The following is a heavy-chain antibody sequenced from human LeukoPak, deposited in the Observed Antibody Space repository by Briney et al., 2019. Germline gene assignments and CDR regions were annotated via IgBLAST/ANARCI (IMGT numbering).Heavy chain of an antibody. CDR1: GGSISSGSYY. CDR3: ARWGDRQWLGGVGYYYYYMDV. Sequence: PSQTLSLTCTVSGGSISSGSYYWSWIRQPAGKGLEWIGRIYTSGSTNYNPSLKSRVTISVDTSKNQFSLKLSSVTAADTAVYYCARWGDRQWLGGVGYYYYYMDVWGKGTTVTVSS. V-gene: IGHV4-61*02. D-gene: IGHD6-19*01. J-gene: IGHJ6*03. CDR2: IYTSGST.